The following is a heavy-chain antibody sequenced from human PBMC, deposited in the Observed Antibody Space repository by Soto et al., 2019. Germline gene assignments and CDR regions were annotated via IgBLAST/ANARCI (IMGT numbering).Heavy chain of an antibody. CDR1: GASFSSYY. D-gene: IGHD2-15*01. CDR3: ARDAPDCSSGTCYSAYFDL. J-gene: IGHJ4*02. Sequence: SATLSLTCTVSGASFSSYYWSWIRQPPGKGLEWIGYVYYSGYTNYNPYLRSRVAMSVDTSKNQFSLKLTSVTAADTAVYYCARDAPDCSSGTCYSAYFDLWGQRTLVTVSS. CDR2: VYYSGYT. V-gene: IGHV4-59*01.